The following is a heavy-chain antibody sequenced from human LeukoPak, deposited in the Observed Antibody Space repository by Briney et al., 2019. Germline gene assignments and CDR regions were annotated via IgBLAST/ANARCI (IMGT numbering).Heavy chain of an antibody. J-gene: IGHJ4*02. CDR3: AKDSRGAAYWGEFKY. V-gene: IGHV3-9*01. Sequence: GGSLRLSCAASGFTFDDYAMHWVRQAPGKGLEWVSGISWNSGSIGYADSVKGRFTISRDNSKNSLYLQMNSLSTEDTAFYYCAKDSRGAAYWGEFKYWGQGTLVTVSS. CDR2: ISWNSGSI. CDR1: GFTFDDYA. D-gene: IGHD3-16*01.